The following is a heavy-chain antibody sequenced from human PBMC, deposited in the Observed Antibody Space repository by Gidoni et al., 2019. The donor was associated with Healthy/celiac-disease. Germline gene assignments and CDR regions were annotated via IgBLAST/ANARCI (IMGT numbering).Heavy chain of an antibody. CDR3: AKDKKLETITMIVVVGRLDP. D-gene: IGHD3-22*01. CDR2: ISGSGGST. V-gene: IGHV3-23*01. J-gene: IGHJ5*02. CDR1: GFTFSSYA. Sequence: EVQLLESGGGLVQPGGSLRLSCAASGFTFSSYAMSWVRQAQGKGLEWVSAISGSGGSTYYADAVKGRFTISRDNSKNTLYLQMNSLRAEDTAVYYCAKDKKLETITMIVVVGRLDPWGQGTLVTVSS.